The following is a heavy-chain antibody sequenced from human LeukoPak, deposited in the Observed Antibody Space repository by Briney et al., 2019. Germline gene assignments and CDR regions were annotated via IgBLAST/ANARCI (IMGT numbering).Heavy chain of an antibody. Sequence: GGSLRLSCAASGFTFRNYGMHWVRQAPGKGLDRVAVISYDGSNKYYADSVKGRFTISRDNSKNTLYLQMNSLRAEDTAVYYCAKVRYFGPSAFDIWGQGTTVTVSS. CDR2: ISYDGSNK. CDR1: GFTFRNYG. J-gene: IGHJ3*02. D-gene: IGHD3-9*01. CDR3: AKVRYFGPSAFDI. V-gene: IGHV3-30*18.